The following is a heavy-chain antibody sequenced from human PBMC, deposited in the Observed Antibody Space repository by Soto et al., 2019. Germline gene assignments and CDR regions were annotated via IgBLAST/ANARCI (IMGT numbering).Heavy chain of an antibody. CDR3: ARHTSILYGMXV. Sequence: GGSLRLSCGAAGFTFSSYSMNWVRQAPGKGLEWVSYISGSSVSIYYADSVKGRFTVSRDNAQNSLFLEMNSLRDEDTAVYYCARHTSILYGMXVWGLGTTVTVSS. V-gene: IGHV3-48*02. CDR2: ISGSSVSI. CDR1: GFTFSSYS. J-gene: IGHJ6*02. D-gene: IGHD2-15*01.